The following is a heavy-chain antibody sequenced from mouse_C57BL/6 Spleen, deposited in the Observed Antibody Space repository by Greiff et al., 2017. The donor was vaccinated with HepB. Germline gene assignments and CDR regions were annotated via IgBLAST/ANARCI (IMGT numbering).Heavy chain of an antibody. CDR2: IDPETGGT. V-gene: IGHV1-15*01. D-gene: IGHD2-2*01. Sequence: QVQLKESGAELVRPGASVTLSCKASGYTFTDYEMHWVKQTPVHGLEWIGAIDPETGGTAYNQKFKGKAILTADKSSSTAYMELRSLTSEDSAVYYCTLWFHYYWGQGTTLTVSS. CDR1: GYTFTDYE. J-gene: IGHJ2*01. CDR3: TLWFHYY.